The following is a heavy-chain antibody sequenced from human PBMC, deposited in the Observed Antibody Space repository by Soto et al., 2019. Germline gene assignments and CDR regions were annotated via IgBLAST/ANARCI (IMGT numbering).Heavy chain of an antibody. Sequence: SGPTLVNPTQTLTLTCTFSGFSLTTNGVGVGWIRQPPGKALEWLALIYWDDDKRYSPSLKSRLTITKDTSKNQVVLTMTNMDPVDTATYYCAHRPGRITGTTYRFEPWGQGTLVTVSS. CDR3: AHRPGRITGTTYRFEP. D-gene: IGHD1-7*01. CDR1: GFSLTTNGVG. CDR2: IYWDDDK. V-gene: IGHV2-5*02. J-gene: IGHJ5*02.